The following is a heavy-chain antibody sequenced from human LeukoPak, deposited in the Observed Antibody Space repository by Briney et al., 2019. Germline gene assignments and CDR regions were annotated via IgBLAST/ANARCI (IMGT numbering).Heavy chain of an antibody. CDR2: IYHSGST. CDR3: ARGAYDDAFDI. Sequence: SETLSLTCTVSGYSISSSYYWGWIRQPPGKGLEWIGSIYHSGSTYYNPSLKSRVTISVDTSKNQFSLKLSSVTAADTAVYYCARGAYDDAFDIWGQGTMVTVSS. J-gene: IGHJ3*02. D-gene: IGHD3-22*01. V-gene: IGHV4-38-2*02. CDR1: GYSISSSYY.